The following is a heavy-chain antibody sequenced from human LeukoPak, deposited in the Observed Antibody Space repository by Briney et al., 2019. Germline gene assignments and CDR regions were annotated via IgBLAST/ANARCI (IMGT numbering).Heavy chain of an antibody. V-gene: IGHV3-30*18. D-gene: IGHD3-22*01. CDR3: AKVSYYDGSGYYDY. Sequence: GRSLRLSCAASGFTFSSYGMHWVRQVPGKGLEWVAVISYDGSNKYYADSVRGRFTISRDNSKNTLYLQMNSLRAEDTAVYYRAKVSYYDGSGYYDYWGQGTLVTVSS. CDR1: GFTFSSYG. CDR2: ISYDGSNK. J-gene: IGHJ4*02.